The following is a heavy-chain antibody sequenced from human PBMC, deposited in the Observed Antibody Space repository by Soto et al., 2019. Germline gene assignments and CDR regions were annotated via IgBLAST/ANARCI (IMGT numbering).Heavy chain of an antibody. CDR1: GGSISSSSYY. CDR2: ISYRGST. D-gene: IGHD5-12*01. CDR3: ARLLRHNYYGMDV. Sequence: QLQLQESGPGLVKPSETLSLTCTVSGGSISSSSYYWGWIRQPPGKGLEWIGSISYRGSTYYNPSLKSRVTISVDTSKNQFSLKLSSVTAADTAVYYCARLLRHNYYGMDVWGQGTTVTVSS. V-gene: IGHV4-39*01. J-gene: IGHJ6*02.